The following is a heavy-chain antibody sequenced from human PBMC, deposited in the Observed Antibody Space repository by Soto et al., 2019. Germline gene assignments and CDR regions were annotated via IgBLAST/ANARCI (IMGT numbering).Heavy chain of an antibody. D-gene: IGHD6-6*01. CDR2: INHSGST. J-gene: IGHJ6*02. CDR1: GGSFSGDY. Sequence: QVQLQQWGAGLLKPSETLSLNCAVYGGSFSGDYWSWIRQSPGKVLEWIGEINHSGSTNYNPSLKSRVTISVDTSKDHFSLKLSSVTAADTAVYYCARGIKIARGMDVWGQGTTVTVSS. CDR3: ARGIKIARGMDV. V-gene: IGHV4-34*01.